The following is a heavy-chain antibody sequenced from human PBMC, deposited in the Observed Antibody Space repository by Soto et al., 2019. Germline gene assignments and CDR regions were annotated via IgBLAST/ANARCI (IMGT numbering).Heavy chain of an antibody. J-gene: IGHJ5*02. CDR1: GYTFTSYA. D-gene: IGHD3-10*01. Sequence: ASVKVSCKASGYTFTSYAMHWVRQAPGQRLEWMGWINAGNGNTKYSQKFQGRVTITRDTSASTAYMELSSLRSEDTAVYYCARDSRITMVRGVIIGFDPWGQGTLVTVS. CDR2: INAGNGNT. V-gene: IGHV1-3*01. CDR3: ARDSRITMVRGVIIGFDP.